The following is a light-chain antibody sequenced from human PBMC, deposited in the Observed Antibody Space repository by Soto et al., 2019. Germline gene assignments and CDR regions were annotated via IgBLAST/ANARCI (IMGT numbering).Light chain of an antibody. V-gene: IGKV3-11*01. J-gene: IGKJ1*01. CDR3: QQRSNWHPT. Sequence: EIVLTQSPATLSLSPGERATLSCRASQSVSTYLTWYQQKPGQAPRLLIYDVSNRATGIPARFSGSGSGTGFTLAISSLEPEDFAVYYCQQRSNWHPTFGQGTKVEIK. CDR2: DVS. CDR1: QSVSTY.